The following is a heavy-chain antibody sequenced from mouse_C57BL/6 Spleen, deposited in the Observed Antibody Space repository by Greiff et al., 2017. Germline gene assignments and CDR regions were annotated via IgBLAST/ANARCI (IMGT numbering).Heavy chain of an antibody. V-gene: IGHV2-9*01. D-gene: IGHD2-12*01. CDR3: TKRTIITEGCYYAMDY. CDR1: GFSLTSYG. J-gene: IGHJ4*01. CDR2: IWGGGST. Sequence: VKVVESGPGLVAPSQSLSITCTVSGFSLTSYGVDWVRQPPGKGLEWLGVIWGGGSTNYNSALVSRLSISKDNSKSKVFLKMNMLQTDEKAMYYSTKRTIITEGCYYAMDYWGQGTLVTVSA.